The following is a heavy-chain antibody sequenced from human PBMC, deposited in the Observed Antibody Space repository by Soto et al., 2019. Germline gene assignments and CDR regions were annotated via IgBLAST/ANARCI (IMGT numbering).Heavy chain of an antibody. V-gene: IGHV3-21*01. Sequence: EVQLVESGGGLVMPGGSLRLSCIASGFSFSTYSMNWVRQAPGKGLEWVSSIRRSGDYTYYADSLKGRFTISRDNAKNSLSLQMISLRAEDTAVYYCARSTSLGGMDVWVQGTTVTVSS. D-gene: IGHD1-1*01. CDR2: IRRSGDYT. CDR3: ARSTSLGGMDV. J-gene: IGHJ6*02. CDR1: GFSFSTYS.